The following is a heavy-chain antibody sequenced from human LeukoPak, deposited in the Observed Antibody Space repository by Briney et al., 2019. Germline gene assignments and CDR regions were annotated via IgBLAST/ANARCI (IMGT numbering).Heavy chain of an antibody. CDR2: ISAYNGNT. V-gene: IGHV1-18*01. CDR1: GYTFTSYG. J-gene: IGHJ4*02. D-gene: IGHD2-2*01. CDR3: AREVTRTNKYDY. Sequence: ASVKVSCKASGYTFTSYGISWVRQAPGQGLEWMGWISAYNGNTNYAQKLQGRVTMTTDTSTSTAHMELRSLRADDTYVYYCAREVTRTNKYDYWGQGTLVTVSS.